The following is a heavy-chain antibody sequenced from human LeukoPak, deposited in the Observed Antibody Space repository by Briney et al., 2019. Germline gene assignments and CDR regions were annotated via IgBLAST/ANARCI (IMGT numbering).Heavy chain of an antibody. Sequence: ASVKVSCKASGYIFTSYYMHWVRQAPGQGLEWMGIINPSGGSTSYAQKFQGRVTMTRDTSTSTVYMELSSLRSEDTAVYYCARGGTLITIFGVVINRPTTFDYWGQGTLVTVSS. J-gene: IGHJ4*02. V-gene: IGHV1-46*01. CDR2: INPSGGST. CDR1: GYIFTSYY. CDR3: ARGGTLITIFGVVINRPTTFDY. D-gene: IGHD3-3*01.